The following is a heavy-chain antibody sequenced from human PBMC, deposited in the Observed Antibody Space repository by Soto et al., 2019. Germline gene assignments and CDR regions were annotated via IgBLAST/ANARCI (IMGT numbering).Heavy chain of an antibody. V-gene: IGHV5-51*01. CDR2: IYPADSYT. CDR3: ARPFHDNSGGGYYYYGLDV. D-gene: IGHD2-15*01. J-gene: IGHJ6*02. CDR1: GYSFSNSW. Sequence: PGESLKITCKGSGYSFSNSWIAWVRQMPGKGLEWMGIIYPADSYTRYSPSFQGQVTISADKYTSTAYLQWSSLKASDTAMYYCARPFHDNSGGGYYYYGLDVWGLGTTVTVSS.